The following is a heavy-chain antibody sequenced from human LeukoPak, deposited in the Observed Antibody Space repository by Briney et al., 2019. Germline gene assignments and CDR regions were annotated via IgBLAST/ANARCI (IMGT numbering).Heavy chain of an antibody. CDR1: GFTFSSYG. J-gene: IGHJ5*02. V-gene: IGHV3-30*02. D-gene: IGHD3-16*01. Sequence: GGSLRLSCAASGFTFSSYGTHWVRQAPGKGLDWVAFIRYDESNKYYADSVKGRFTISRDNSKNTLYLQMNSLRAEDMAVYYCAKQGSYATYNWFDPWGQGTLVTVSS. CDR3: AKQGSYATYNWFDP. CDR2: IRYDESNK.